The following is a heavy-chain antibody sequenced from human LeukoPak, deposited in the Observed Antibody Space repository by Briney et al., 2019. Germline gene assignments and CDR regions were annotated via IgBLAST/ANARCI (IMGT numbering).Heavy chain of an antibody. D-gene: IGHD2-2*01. CDR1: GYSFTSYW. CDR2: IYPGDSDT. Sequence: GESLKISCKGSGYSFTSYWIGWVRQMPGKGLEWMGIIYPGDSDTRYSPSFQGQVTISADKSISTAYLQWGSLKASDTAMYYCARGLGYCSSTSCNLFDYWGQGTLVTVSS. CDR3: ARGLGYCSSTSCNLFDY. J-gene: IGHJ4*02. V-gene: IGHV5-51*01.